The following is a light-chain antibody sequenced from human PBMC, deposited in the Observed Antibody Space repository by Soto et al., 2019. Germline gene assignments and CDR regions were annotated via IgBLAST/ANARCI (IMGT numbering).Light chain of an antibody. Sequence: QSALTQPASVSGSPGQSITISCTGTSSDVGGYNYVSWYQQHPGKAPKLMIHEVSNRPSGVSNRFSGSKSGNTASLTISGLQAEDEADYYCSSYTRSSTLDVFGTGTKLTVL. CDR3: SSYTRSSTLDV. V-gene: IGLV2-14*01. J-gene: IGLJ1*01. CDR2: EVS. CDR1: SSDVGGYNY.